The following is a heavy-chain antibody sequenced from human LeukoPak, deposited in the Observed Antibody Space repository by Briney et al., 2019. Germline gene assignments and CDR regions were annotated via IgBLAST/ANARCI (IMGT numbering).Heavy chain of an antibody. CDR1: GFTFSSYA. V-gene: IGHV3-23*01. J-gene: IGHJ4*02. Sequence: GGSLRLSCAASGFTFSSYAMSWVRQAPGKGLEWVSAISGSGGSTYYADSVKGRFTISRDNSKNTLYLQMNSLRAEDTAVYYCAKDPALHDYGDYDYWGQGTRVTVSS. CDR2: ISGSGGST. D-gene: IGHD4-17*01. CDR3: AKDPALHDYGDYDY.